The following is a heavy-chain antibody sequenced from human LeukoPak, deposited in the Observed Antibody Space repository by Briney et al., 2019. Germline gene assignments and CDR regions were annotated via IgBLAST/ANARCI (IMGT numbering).Heavy chain of an antibody. CDR2: ISGSGGST. J-gene: IGHJ4*02. D-gene: IGHD4-17*01. Sequence: GGSQRLSCAASGFTFSSYGMSWVRQAPGKGLEWVSAISGSGGSTYYADSVKGRFTISRDKSKNTLYLQMNSLRAEDTAVYYCAKSHTVTTPHDFDYWGQGTLVTVSS. V-gene: IGHV3-23*01. CDR3: AKSHTVTTPHDFDY. CDR1: GFTFSSYG.